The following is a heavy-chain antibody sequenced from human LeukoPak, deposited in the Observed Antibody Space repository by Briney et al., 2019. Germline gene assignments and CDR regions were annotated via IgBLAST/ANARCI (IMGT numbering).Heavy chain of an antibody. CDR3: ARGRIYSGYDSFDY. CDR1: GYTFTGYY. CDR2: INPKSGDT. Sequence: ASVKVSCKASGYTFTGYYMHWVRQAPGQGLEWMGWINPKSGDTKYAQKFQGRVTMTRDTSISTAYLDLSRLTADDAAVYYCARGRIYSGYDSFDYWGQGTLFTVSS. J-gene: IGHJ4*02. D-gene: IGHD5-12*01. V-gene: IGHV1-2*02.